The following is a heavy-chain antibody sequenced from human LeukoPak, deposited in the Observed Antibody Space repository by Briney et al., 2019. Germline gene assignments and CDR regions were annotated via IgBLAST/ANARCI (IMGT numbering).Heavy chain of an antibody. Sequence: GGSLRLSCAASAFTFSTYGIHWFRRAPGKGLEWVAFIRHDGSDENYADSVKGRFTISGDNSKNILYLQMNSLRAEDTAVYYCAKDRSLYCGGDCPEYWGQGTLVTVSS. CDR2: IRHDGSDE. CDR1: AFTFSTYG. J-gene: IGHJ4*02. CDR3: AKDRSLYCGGDCPEY. D-gene: IGHD2-21*01. V-gene: IGHV3-30*02.